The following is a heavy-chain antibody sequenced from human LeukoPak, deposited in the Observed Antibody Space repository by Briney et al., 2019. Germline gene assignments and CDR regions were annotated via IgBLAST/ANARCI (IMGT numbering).Heavy chain of an antibody. V-gene: IGHV3-11*05. J-gene: IGHJ2*01. CDR1: GFTFSDYY. CDR2: ISTGSTYT. Sequence: GESLRLSCAASGFTFSDYYMTWIRQAPGKGLEWLSYISTGSTYTNYANSVKGRFTISRDNAKNSLYLQLNSLRAEDTGVYYCTRGDNWDFELWGRGTLVTVSS. CDR3: TRGDNWDFEL.